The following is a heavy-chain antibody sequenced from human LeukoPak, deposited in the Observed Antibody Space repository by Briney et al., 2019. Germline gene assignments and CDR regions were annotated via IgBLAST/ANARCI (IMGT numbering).Heavy chain of an antibody. CDR2: IFRSSSYI. Sequence: GGSLRLSCAASGFTFDDYGMSWVRQAPGKGLEWVSFIFRSSSYIYYADSVKGRFTISRDNAKNSLYLQMNSLRAEDTAVYYCARAVGATRVIDYHYYYMDVWGKGTTVTVSS. CDR1: GFTFDDYG. D-gene: IGHD1-26*01. CDR3: ARAVGATRVIDYHYYYMDV. V-gene: IGHV3-21*01. J-gene: IGHJ6*03.